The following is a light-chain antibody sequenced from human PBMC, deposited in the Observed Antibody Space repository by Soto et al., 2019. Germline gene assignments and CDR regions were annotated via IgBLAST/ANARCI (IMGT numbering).Light chain of an antibody. V-gene: IGKV3-15*01. Sequence: EIVMTQSPATLSVSPGERATLSCRASQSVSSNLAWYQQKPGQAHRLLIYGASTRATGIPARFSGSGSGTGFTLTIRSLQSEDFAVYYCKQYNNWPRTFGQGTKVDIK. CDR2: GAS. CDR3: KQYNNWPRT. CDR1: QSVSSN. J-gene: IGKJ1*01.